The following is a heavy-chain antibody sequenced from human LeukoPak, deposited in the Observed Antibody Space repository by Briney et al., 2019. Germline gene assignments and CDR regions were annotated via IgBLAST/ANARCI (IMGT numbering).Heavy chain of an antibody. V-gene: IGHV4-59*01. D-gene: IGHD4-17*01. CDR3: ARSYGELFDP. Sequence: SETLSLTRTVSGGSISSYYWSWIRQPPGKGLEWIGYIYYSGSTNYNPSLKSRVTISVDTSKNQFSLKLSSVTAADTAVYYCARSYGELFDPWGQGTLVTVSS. CDR2: IYYSGST. J-gene: IGHJ5*02. CDR1: GGSISSYY.